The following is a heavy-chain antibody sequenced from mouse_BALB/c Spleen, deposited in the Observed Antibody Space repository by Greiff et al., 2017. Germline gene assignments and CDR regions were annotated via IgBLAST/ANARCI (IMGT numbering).Heavy chain of an antibody. J-gene: IGHJ4*01. CDR1: GYTFTSYW. CDR3: ARSGDRYYAMDY. Sequence: QVHVKQSGAELAKPGASVKMSCKASGYTFTSYWMHWVKQRPGQGLEWIGYINPSTGYTEYNQKFKDKATLTADKSSSTAYMQLSSLTSEDSAVYYCARSGDRYYAMDYWGQGTSVTVSS. V-gene: IGHV1-7*01. CDR2: INPSTGYT. D-gene: IGHD2-13*01.